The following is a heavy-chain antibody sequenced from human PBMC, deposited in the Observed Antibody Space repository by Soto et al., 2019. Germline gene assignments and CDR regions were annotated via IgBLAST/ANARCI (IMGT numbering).Heavy chain of an antibody. V-gene: IGHV3-72*01. CDR3: AMLGGWSGGSSGMDV. CDR2: IRRKANGYTT. J-gene: IGHJ6*02. CDR1: GLIFSDYH. Sequence: EVQLVESGGGLVQPGGSLRLSCAASGLIFSDYHMDWVRQAPGKGLEWVGRIRRKANGYTTEYAASVKGRSTIARDDSTNSLYLQINSLKSEDTAVYYCAMLGGWSGGSSGMDVWGQGTTVTVSS. D-gene: IGHD6-19*01.